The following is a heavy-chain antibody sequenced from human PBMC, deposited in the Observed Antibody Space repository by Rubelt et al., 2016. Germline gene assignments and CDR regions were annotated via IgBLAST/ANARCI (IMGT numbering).Heavy chain of an antibody. V-gene: IGHV3-30*04. CDR2: ISYDGSNK. J-gene: IGHJ3*02. D-gene: IGHD4-11*01. Sequence: VQLVESGGGLVQPGGSLRLSCAASGFTFSSYAMHWVRQAPGKGLEWVAVISYDGSNKYSADSGKGRFTISRDNSKNTLYLQMNSLRAEDTAVYYCARAGVTTADAFDIWGQGTMVTVSS. CDR1: GFTFSSYA. CDR3: ARAGVTTADAFDI.